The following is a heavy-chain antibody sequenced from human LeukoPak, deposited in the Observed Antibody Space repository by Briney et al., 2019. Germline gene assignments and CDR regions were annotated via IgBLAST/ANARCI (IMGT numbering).Heavy chain of an antibody. CDR1: GFTVSSNY. CDR3: AKDGGDSSGYYRVYFDY. CDR2: IYSGGST. Sequence: GGSLRLSCAASGFTVSSNYMSWVRQAPGKGLEWVSVIYSGGSTYYADSVKGRFTISRDNSKNTLYLQMNSLRAEDTALYYCAKDGGDSSGYYRVYFDYWGQGTLVTVSS. D-gene: IGHD3-22*01. J-gene: IGHJ4*02. V-gene: IGHV3-53*05.